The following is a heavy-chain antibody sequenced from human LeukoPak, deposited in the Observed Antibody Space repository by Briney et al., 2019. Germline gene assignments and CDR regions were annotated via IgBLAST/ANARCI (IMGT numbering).Heavy chain of an antibody. Sequence: SGTLSLTCTVSGGSISSYYWSWIRQPPGKGLEWIGYIYYSGSTNYNPSLKSRVTISVDTSKNQFSLKLSSVTAADTAVYYCARISYGPYYYYTDVWGKGTTVTVSS. CDR2: IYYSGST. J-gene: IGHJ6*03. V-gene: IGHV4-59*01. CDR3: ARISYGPYYYYTDV. CDR1: GGSISSYY. D-gene: IGHD1-26*01.